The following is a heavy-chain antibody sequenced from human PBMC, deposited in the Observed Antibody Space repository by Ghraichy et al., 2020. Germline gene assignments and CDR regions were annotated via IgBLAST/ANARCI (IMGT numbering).Heavy chain of an antibody. Sequence: SQTLSLTCTVSGGSISSSSYYWGWIRQPPGEGLEWIVSIYYSGSTYYNPSLTSRVTISVDTSKNQFSLKLCSVTAADTAVYYCARRDYYDSSGLVDYWGQGTRVTVSS. V-gene: IGHV4-39*01. CDR2: IYYSGST. CDR1: GGSISSSSYY. CDR3: ARRDYYDSSGLVDY. J-gene: IGHJ4*02. D-gene: IGHD3-22*01.